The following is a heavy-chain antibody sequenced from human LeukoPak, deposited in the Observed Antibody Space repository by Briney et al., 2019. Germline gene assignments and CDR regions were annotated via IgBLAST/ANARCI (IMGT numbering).Heavy chain of an antibody. CDR3: AKGRRGYSYGYYYYYYMDV. Sequence: GGSLRLSCAASGFTFSSYAMHWVRQAPGKGLEYVSAISSNGGSTYYANSVKGRFTTSRDNSKNTLYLQMGSLRAEDTAVYYCAKGRRGYSYGYYYYYYMDVWGKGTTVTVSS. V-gene: IGHV3-64*01. D-gene: IGHD5-18*01. J-gene: IGHJ6*03. CDR1: GFTFSSYA. CDR2: ISSNGGST.